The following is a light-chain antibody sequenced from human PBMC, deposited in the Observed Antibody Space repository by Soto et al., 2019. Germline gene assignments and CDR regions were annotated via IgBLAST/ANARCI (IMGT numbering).Light chain of an antibody. CDR3: QQYNSDPYT. CDR2: EAS. Sequence: DIQLTQFPPTLSASVGDRVIITCRPSQDINGWLAWYRQKPGKAPNLLIYEASTLHTGVPSRFSGGGSGTEFTLTICSLQPDDSATFYCQQYNSDPYTFGQGTRLEIK. V-gene: IGKV1-5*03. J-gene: IGKJ2*01. CDR1: QDINGW.